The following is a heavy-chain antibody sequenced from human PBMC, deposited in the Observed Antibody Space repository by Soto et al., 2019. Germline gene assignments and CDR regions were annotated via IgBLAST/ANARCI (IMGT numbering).Heavy chain of an antibody. CDR1: GFTFSSYA. Sequence: GGSLRLSCAASGFTFSSYAMSWVRQAPGKGLEWVSAISGSGGSTYYADSVKGRFTISRDNSKNTLYLQMNSLRAEDTAVYYCAKDWATYYYDSSGFDYWGQGTLVTVS. CDR2: ISGSGGST. V-gene: IGHV3-23*01. CDR3: AKDWATYYYDSSGFDY. D-gene: IGHD3-22*01. J-gene: IGHJ4*02.